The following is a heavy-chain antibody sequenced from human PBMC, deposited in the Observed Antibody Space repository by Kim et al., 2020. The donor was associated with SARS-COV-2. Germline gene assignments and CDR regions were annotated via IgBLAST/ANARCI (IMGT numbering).Heavy chain of an antibody. CDR3: ARGTLTSETSLDY. J-gene: IGHJ4*02. D-gene: IGHD3-3*01. V-gene: IGHV5-51*01. Sequence: RYRPAFQGQVTIPADKSINTAYLQWSSLKASDTAIYYCARGTLTSETSLDYWGQGTLVTVPS.